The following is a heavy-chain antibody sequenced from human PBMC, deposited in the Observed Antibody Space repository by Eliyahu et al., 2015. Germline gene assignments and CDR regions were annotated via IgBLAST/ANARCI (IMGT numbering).Heavy chain of an antibody. J-gene: IGHJ3*02. CDR2: INXSGST. CDR3: ARGMYSSRPKDAFDI. D-gene: IGHD6-13*01. V-gene: IGHV4-34*01. CDR1: GGSFXGYX. Sequence: QVQLPQWGAGLLKPSEXLSLTCAVYGGSFXGYXGSWIRQPPGKGLEWIGEINXSGSTNYNPSLKSRVTISVDTSKNQFSLKLSSVTAADTAVYYCARGMYSSRPKDAFDIWGQGTMVTVSS.